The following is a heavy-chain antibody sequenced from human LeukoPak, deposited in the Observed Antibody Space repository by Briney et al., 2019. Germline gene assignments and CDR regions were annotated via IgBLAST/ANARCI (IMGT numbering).Heavy chain of an antibody. CDR1: GGSISSYY. CDR3: ARESGSYSYYYYYYMDV. V-gene: IGHV4-4*07. Sequence: SETLALTCTVSGGSISSYYWSWIRQPAGKGLEWIGRIYTSGSTNYNPSLKSRVTMSVDTSKNQFSLKLSSVTAADTAVYYCARESGSYSYYYYYYMDVWGKGTTVTVSS. D-gene: IGHD1-26*01. J-gene: IGHJ6*03. CDR2: IYTSGST.